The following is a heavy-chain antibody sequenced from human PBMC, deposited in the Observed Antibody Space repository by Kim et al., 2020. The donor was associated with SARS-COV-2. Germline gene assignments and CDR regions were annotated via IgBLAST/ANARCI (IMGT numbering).Heavy chain of an antibody. CDR1: GGSFSGYY. D-gene: IGHD6-6*01. J-gene: IGHJ5*02. CDR2: INHSGST. Sequence: SETLSLTCAVYGGSFSGYYWSWIRQPPGKGLEWIGEINHSGSTNYNPSLKSRVTISVDTSKNQFSLKLSSVTAADTAVYYCARGARWFDPWGQGTLVTVSS. CDR3: ARGARWFDP. V-gene: IGHV4-34*01.